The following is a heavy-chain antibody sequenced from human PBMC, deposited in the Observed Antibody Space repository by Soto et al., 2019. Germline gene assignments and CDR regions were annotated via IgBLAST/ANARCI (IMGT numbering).Heavy chain of an antibody. CDR1: GFTFSSYG. CDR2: ISYDGSNK. CDR3: AKDTGYYDFWSGRYMDV. V-gene: IGHV3-30*18. J-gene: IGHJ6*03. Sequence: QVQLVESGGGVVQPGRSLRLSCAASGFTFSSYGMHWVRQAPGKGLEWVAVISYDGSNKYYADSVKGRFTISRDNSKNTLYLQMNSLRAEDTAVYYCAKDTGYYDFWSGRYMDVWGKGTTVTVSS. D-gene: IGHD3-3*01.